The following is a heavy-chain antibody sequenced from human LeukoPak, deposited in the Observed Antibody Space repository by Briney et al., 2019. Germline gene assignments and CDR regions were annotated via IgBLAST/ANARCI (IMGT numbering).Heavy chain of an antibody. Sequence: SGPTLVKPTETLTLTCTFSGFSLSTNGMGVGWIRQSPGKALEWLALIFWDDDKRYSPSLRGRLTITKDTSKNQVVLTLTNVDPVDTATYYCAHRHNLGRLSLVITFDVWGQGTVVTVSS. CDR2: IFWDDDK. V-gene: IGHV2-5*02. CDR3: AHRHNLGRLSLVITFDV. D-gene: IGHD3-16*02. CDR1: GFSLSTNGMG. J-gene: IGHJ3*01.